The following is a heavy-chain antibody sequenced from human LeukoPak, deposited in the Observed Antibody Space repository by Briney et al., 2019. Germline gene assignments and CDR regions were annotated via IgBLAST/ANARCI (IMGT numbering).Heavy chain of an antibody. D-gene: IGHD6-6*01. CDR2: ISYDGSNK. J-gene: IGHJ5*02. CDR3: ARERTISSSGFDP. Sequence: GGSLRLSCAASGFTFSSYAMHWVRQAPGKGLEWVAVISYDGSNKYYADSVKGRFTISRDNSKNTLYLQMNSLRAEDTAVYYCARERTISSSGFDPWGQGTLVTVSS. CDR1: GFTFSSYA. V-gene: IGHV3-30-3*01.